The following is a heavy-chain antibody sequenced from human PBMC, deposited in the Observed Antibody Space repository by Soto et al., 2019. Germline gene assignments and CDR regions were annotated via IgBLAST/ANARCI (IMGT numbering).Heavy chain of an antibody. J-gene: IGHJ5*02. Sequence: QVQLVQSGAEVKKPGASVKVSCKASGYTFTSYAMHWVRQAPGQRLEWMGWINAGNGNTKYSQKFQGRVTITRDTSASTAYMELSSLRSEDTAVYYCARDRDYGDYVWWFDPWGQGTLVTVSS. V-gene: IGHV1-3*01. D-gene: IGHD4-17*01. CDR1: GYTFTSYA. CDR3: ARDRDYGDYVWWFDP. CDR2: INAGNGNT.